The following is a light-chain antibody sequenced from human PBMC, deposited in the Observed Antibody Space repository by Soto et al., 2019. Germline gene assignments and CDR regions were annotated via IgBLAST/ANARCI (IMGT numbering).Light chain of an antibody. Sequence: QSALTQPASVSGSPGQSITISCTGTSSDVGGYNYVSWYQQHPGKAPKLMIYEVGNRPSGVSNRFSGSKSGNTASLTISGLQAEDEANYYCQSYDNSLSGSRVFGGGTKLTVL. CDR3: QSYDNSLSGSRV. V-gene: IGLV2-14*01. CDR1: SSDVGGYNY. CDR2: EVG. J-gene: IGLJ3*02.